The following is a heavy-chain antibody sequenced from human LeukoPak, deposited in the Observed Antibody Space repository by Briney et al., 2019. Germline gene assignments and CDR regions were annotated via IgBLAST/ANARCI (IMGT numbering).Heavy chain of an antibody. Sequence: GGSLRLSCAASGFTVSSNYMSWVRQAPGKGLEWVSVIYSGGSTYYADSVKGRFTISRDNSKNTPYLQMNSLGAEDTAVYYCARDVRAAGYNWFDPWGQGTLVTVSS. CDR3: ARDVRAAGYNWFDP. J-gene: IGHJ5*02. CDR2: IYSGGST. D-gene: IGHD6-13*01. CDR1: GFTVSSNY. V-gene: IGHV3-66*02.